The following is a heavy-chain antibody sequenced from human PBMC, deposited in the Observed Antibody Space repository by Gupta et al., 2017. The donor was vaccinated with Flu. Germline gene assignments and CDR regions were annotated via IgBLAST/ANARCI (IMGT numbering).Heavy chain of an antibody. D-gene: IGHD3-22*01. CDR3: ARQYFDSTINYHYYDMDV. Sequence: PGKGLEWMGRIDPSDSYTNYSPSFQGHVTLSVDKSISTAYLQWSSLKASDSAMYYCARQYFDSTINYHYYDMDVWGQGTTVTVSS. CDR2: IDPSDSYT. J-gene: IGHJ6*02. V-gene: IGHV5-10-1*01.